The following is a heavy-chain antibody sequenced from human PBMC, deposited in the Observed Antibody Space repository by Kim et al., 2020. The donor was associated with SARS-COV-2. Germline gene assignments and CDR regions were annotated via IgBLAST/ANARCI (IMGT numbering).Heavy chain of an antibody. CDR1: GYTFTSYA. CDR3: AREVVVVVAATPNYGMDV. V-gene: IGHV1-3*01. D-gene: IGHD2-15*01. Sequence: ASVKVSCKASGYTFTSYAMHWVRQAPGQRLEWMGWINAGNGNTKYSQKFQGRVTITRDTSANTAYMELSSLRSEDTAVYYCAREVVVVVAATPNYGMDVWGQGTTVTVSS. CDR2: INAGNGNT. J-gene: IGHJ6*02.